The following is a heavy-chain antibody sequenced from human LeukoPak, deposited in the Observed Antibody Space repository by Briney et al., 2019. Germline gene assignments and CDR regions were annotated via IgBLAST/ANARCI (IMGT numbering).Heavy chain of an antibody. J-gene: IGHJ4*02. CDR1: GFTFSSYS. Sequence: GGSLRLSCAASGFTFSSYSMNWVRQAPGKGLEWVSSVSSSSSYIYYADSVKGRFTISRDNSKNTLYLQMNSLRAEDTAVYYCAKRPIVVVPRTAYYFDYWGQGTLVTVSS. CDR2: VSSSSSYI. V-gene: IGHV3-21*04. CDR3: AKRPIVVVPRTAYYFDY. D-gene: IGHD2-2*01.